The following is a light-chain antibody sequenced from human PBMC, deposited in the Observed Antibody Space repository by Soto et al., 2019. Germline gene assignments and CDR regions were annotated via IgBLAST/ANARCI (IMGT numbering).Light chain of an antibody. V-gene: IGKV3-20*01. CDR1: QSVSSSF. CDR2: AAS. CDR3: QQFNIWPYMLS. Sequence: EIVLTQSPGTLSLSPGERATLSCRASQSVSSSFLAWYQQKPGQAPMLLIYAASRRATGIPDRFSGSGSGTDFNLTISRLEPEDFAVDYCQQFNIWPYMLSFGGGTKLEMK. J-gene: IGKJ4*01.